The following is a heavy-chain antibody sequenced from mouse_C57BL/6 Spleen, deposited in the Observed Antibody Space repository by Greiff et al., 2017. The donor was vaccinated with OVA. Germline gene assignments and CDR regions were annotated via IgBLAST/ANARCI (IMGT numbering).Heavy chain of an antibody. CDR3: ARSAGSREGYFDY. CDR2: IYPSDSET. J-gene: IGHJ2*01. Sequence: VQLQQPGAELVRPGSSVKLSCKASGYTFTSYWMDWVKQRPGQGLEWIGNIYPSDSETHYNQKFKDKATLTVDKSSSTAYMQLSSLTSEDSAVYDCARSAGSREGYFDYWGQGTTLTVSS. CDR1: GYTFTSYW. V-gene: IGHV1-61*01.